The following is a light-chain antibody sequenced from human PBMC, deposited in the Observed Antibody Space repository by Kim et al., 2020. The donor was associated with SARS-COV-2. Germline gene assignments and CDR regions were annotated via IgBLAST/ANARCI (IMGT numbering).Light chain of an antibody. CDR2: QDS. CDR3: QAWDSRTYV. CDR1: KLGDKY. Sequence: SYELTQPPSVSVSPGQTAFITCSGDKLGDKYAFWYQQKPGQSPVLVIYQDSKRPSGIPERFSGSNSGNTATLTISGTQAMDEADNYCQAWDSRTYVFGTG. V-gene: IGLV3-1*01. J-gene: IGLJ1*01.